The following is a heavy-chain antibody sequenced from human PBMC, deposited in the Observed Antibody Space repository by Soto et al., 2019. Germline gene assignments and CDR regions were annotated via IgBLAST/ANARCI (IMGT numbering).Heavy chain of an antibody. CDR2: IYSDGST. Sequence: PGGSLRLSCAAGFTVSSNYMSWVRQAPGKGLEWVSVIYSDGSTYYADSVKGRFTISRDNAKNSLYLQMNSLRAEDTAVYYCARDLFSSTSKFQLPRPSDYWGQGTLVTVSS. D-gene: IGHD6-13*01. V-gene: IGHV3-66*01. J-gene: IGHJ4*02. CDR1: FTVSSNY. CDR3: ARDLFSSTSKFQLPRPSDY.